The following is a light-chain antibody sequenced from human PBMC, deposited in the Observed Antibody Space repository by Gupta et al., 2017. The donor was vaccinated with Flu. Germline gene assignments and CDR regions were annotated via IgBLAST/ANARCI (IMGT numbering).Light chain of an antibody. Sequence: SVLTQPPSASGAPGPAVPISCSGSPFKIGRNNVYSYPHLPVTPPTLFIYKINQRPSGGPDRVSGSKSGTPASPAISGLRSGEEADYYCATWDDSLSGAVFGGGTKGTVL. CDR3: ATWDDSLSGAV. CDR2: KIN. CDR1: PFKIGRNN. J-gene: IGLJ2*01. V-gene: IGLV1-47*01.